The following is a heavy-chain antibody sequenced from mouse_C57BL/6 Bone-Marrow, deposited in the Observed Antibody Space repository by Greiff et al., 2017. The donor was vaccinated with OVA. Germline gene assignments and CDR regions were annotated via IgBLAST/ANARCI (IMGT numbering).Heavy chain of an antibody. CDR1: GYTFTSYW. J-gene: IGHJ2*01. CDR2: IYPGNSDT. V-gene: IGHV1-5*01. D-gene: IGHD1-1*01. CDR3: TRSPYECNFDY. Sequence: EVQLQQSGTVLARPGASVKMSCKTSGYTFTSYWMHWVKQRPGQGLEWIGAIYPGNSDTSYNQKFKGKAKLTAVTSASTAYMELSSLTNEDSAVYYVTRSPYECNFDYWGQGATLTVSS.